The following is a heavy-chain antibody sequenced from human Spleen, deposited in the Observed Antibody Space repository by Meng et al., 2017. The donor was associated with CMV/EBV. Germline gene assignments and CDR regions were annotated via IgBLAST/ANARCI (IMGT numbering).Heavy chain of an antibody. CDR2: IIPIFRTT. D-gene: IGHD6-13*01. Sequence: VSCKPSGGPFSSYAINWVRQAPGQGLEWMGGIIPIFRTTNYAQKFQGRVTITTDESTSTAYMELSSLRSEDTAVYYCAGPSSPPDYWGQGTLVTVSS. CDR1: GGPFSSYA. J-gene: IGHJ4*02. CDR3: AGPSSPPDY. V-gene: IGHV1-69*05.